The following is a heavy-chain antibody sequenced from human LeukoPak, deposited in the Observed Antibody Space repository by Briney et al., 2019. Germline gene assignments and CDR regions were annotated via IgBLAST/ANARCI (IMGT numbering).Heavy chain of an antibody. CDR1: GGSISSYY. V-gene: IGHV4-59*12. CDR2: IYYSGST. J-gene: IGHJ1*01. D-gene: IGHD4-17*01. CDR3: ATSYGDYEYFQH. Sequence: TSETLSLTCTVSGGSISSYYWSWIRQPPGKGLEWIGSIYYSGSTYYNPSLKSRVTISVDTSKNQFSLKLSSVTAADTAVYYCATSYGDYEYFQHWGPGTLVTVSS.